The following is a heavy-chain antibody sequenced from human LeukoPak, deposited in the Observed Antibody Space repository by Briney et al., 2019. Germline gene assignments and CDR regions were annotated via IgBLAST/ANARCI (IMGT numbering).Heavy chain of an antibody. CDR3: AKKVPANWGSYFDY. J-gene: IGHJ4*02. CDR2: ISGSGDST. CDR1: GFTFSSYA. Sequence: GGSLTLSCAASGFTFSSYAMSWVRQAPGKGLEWVSAISGSGDSTYSTDPVKGLFTLSRDNSKNTLYLQMNSLRAEDTAVYYCAKKVPANWGSYFDYWGQGTLVTVSS. D-gene: IGHD7-27*01. V-gene: IGHV3-23*01.